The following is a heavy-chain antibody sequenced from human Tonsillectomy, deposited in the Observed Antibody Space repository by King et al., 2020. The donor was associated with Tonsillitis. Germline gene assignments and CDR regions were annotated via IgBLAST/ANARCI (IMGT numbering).Heavy chain of an antibody. V-gene: IGHV1-46*03. Sequence: QLVQSGAEVKKPGASVKVSCKASGYTFTSYYMHWVRQAPGQGLEWMGMINPSGGSTSYAQKFQGRVTMTRDTSTSTVYMELSSLRSEDTAVYYCARELLSYYYDSSGYYYGYWGQGTLVTVSS. D-gene: IGHD3-22*01. CDR3: ARELLSYYYDSSGYYYGY. CDR1: GYTFTSYY. CDR2: INPSGGST. J-gene: IGHJ4*02.